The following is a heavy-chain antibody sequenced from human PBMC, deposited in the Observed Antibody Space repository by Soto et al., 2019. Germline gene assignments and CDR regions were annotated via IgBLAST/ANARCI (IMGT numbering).Heavy chain of an antibody. CDR3: ARLVVVAATRWFDP. J-gene: IGHJ5*02. D-gene: IGHD2-15*01. V-gene: IGHV4-39*01. Sequence: SETLSLTCTVSGGSISSSSYYWGWIRQPPGKGLEWIGSIYYSGSTYYNPSLKSRVTISVDTSKNQFSLKLSSVTAADTAVYYCARLVVVAATRWFDPWGQGTLVTVSS. CDR1: GGSISSSSYY. CDR2: IYYSGST.